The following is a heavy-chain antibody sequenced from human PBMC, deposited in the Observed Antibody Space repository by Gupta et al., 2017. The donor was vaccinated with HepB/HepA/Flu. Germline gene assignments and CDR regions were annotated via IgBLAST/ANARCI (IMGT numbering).Heavy chain of an antibody. D-gene: IGHD2-2*01. CDR2: IIPIFGTA. CDR1: VGTFSSYA. CDR3: ARNLGYCSSTSCRSYYYYYMDV. Sequence: QVQLVQSGAEVKKPGSSVKVSCKASVGTFSSYAISWVRQAPGQGLEWMGGIIPIFGTANYAQKFQGRVTITADESTSTAYMELSSLRSEDTAVYYCARNLGYCSSTSCRSYYYYYMDVWGKGTTVTVSS. V-gene: IGHV1-69*01. J-gene: IGHJ6*03.